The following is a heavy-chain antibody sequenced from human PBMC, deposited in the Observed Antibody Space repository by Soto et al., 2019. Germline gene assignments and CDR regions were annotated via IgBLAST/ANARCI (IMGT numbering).Heavy chain of an antibody. D-gene: IGHD3-10*01. J-gene: IGHJ4*02. CDR3: TTDTPPPGSGSYYFPARDY. V-gene: IGHV3-15*07. Sequence: EVQLVESGGGLVKPGGSLRLSCAASGFTFSNAWMNWVRQAPGKGLEWVGRIKSKTDGGTTDYAAPVKGRFTISRDDSKNTLYLQMNSLKTEDTAVYYCTTDTPPPGSGSYYFPARDYWGQGTLVTVSS. CDR2: IKSKTDGGTT. CDR1: GFTFSNAW.